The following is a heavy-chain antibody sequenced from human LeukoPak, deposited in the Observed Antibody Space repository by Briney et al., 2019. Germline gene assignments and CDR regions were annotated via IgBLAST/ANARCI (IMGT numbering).Heavy chain of an antibody. J-gene: IGHJ3*02. V-gene: IGHV1-69*04. D-gene: IGHD1-26*01. CDR3: ARDRIVGPMESAFDI. CDR2: IIPIYDLS. CDR1: GGTFSSNT. Sequence: SVKVSCKASGGTFSSNTISWVRQAPGQGLEWMGRIIPIYDLSNYAQKFQGRVTITADKSTTTAYMEVSSPRSEDTAVYYCARDRIVGPMESAFDIWGQGTMVTVSS.